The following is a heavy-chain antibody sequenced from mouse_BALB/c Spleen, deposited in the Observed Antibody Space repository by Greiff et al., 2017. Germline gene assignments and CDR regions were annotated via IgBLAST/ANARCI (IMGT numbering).Heavy chain of an antibody. J-gene: IGHJ2*01. Sequence: EAQRVESGPSLVKPSQTLSLTCSVTGDSITSGYWNWIRKFPGNKLEYMGYISYSGSTYYNPSLKSRISITRDTSKNQYYLQLNSVTTEDTATYYCARGGYGPLYYFDYWGQGTTLTVSS. CDR3: ARGGYGPLYYFDY. CDR1: GDSITSGY. D-gene: IGHD1-1*02. V-gene: IGHV3-8*02. CDR2: ISYSGST.